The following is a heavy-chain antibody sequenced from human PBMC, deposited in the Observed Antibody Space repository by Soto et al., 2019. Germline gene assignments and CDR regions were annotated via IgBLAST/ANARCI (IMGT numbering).Heavy chain of an antibody. V-gene: IGHV1-18*01. CDR1: GYTFTSYG. CDR3: ARGGYGSGNIDYYYYGMDV. CDR2: ISAYNGNT. D-gene: IGHD3-10*01. Sequence: ASVKVSCKASGYTFTSYGISWVRQAPGQGLEWMGWISAYNGNTNYAQKLQGRVTMTTDTSKSTADMELRSLRSDDTAVYYCARGGYGSGNIDYYYYGMDVWGQGTTVTVSS. J-gene: IGHJ6*02.